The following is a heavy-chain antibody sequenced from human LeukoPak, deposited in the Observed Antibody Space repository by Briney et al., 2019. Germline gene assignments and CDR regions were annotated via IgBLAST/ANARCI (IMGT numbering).Heavy chain of an antibody. Sequence: ASVKVSCKASGYTFTGYYMHWVRQAPGQGLEWMGWMNPNSGNTGYAQKFQGRVTMTRNTSISTAYMELSSLRSEDTAVYYCARGSYYYDSSGYRDYWGQGTLVTVSS. CDR3: ARGSYYYDSSGYRDY. CDR2: MNPNSGNT. J-gene: IGHJ4*02. CDR1: GYTFTGYY. D-gene: IGHD3-22*01. V-gene: IGHV1-8*02.